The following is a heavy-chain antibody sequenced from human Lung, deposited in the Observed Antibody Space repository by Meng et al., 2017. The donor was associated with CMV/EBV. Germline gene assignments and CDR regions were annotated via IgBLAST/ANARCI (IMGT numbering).Heavy chain of an antibody. J-gene: IGHJ4*02. D-gene: IGHD2-8*01. CDR1: GFTFSDYY. V-gene: IGHV3-11*05. Sequence: QVQLVEFGGXXVKPGXSRRLSCTGSGFTFSDYYMSWIRQAPGKGLEWVSYISPTTGYTEYADSVKGRFTISRDNAKNSLFLQMNSLRSEDTAVYYCARDFSLYRTSGVHWGQGTLVTVSS. CDR2: ISPTTGYT. CDR3: ARDFSLYRTSGVH.